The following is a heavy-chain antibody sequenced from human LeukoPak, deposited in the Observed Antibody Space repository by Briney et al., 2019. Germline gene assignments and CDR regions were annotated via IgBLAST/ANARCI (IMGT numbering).Heavy chain of an antibody. Sequence: GGSLRLSCAASGFTFSSYSMNWVRQAPGKGLEWVSSISSSSSYIYYADSVKGRLTNSRDNAKNSLYLQMNSLRAEDTAVYYCARLYCTNGVCYGLSFDYWGQGTLVTVSS. V-gene: IGHV3-21*01. CDR2: ISSSSSYI. D-gene: IGHD2-8*01. CDR3: ARLYCTNGVCYGLSFDY. J-gene: IGHJ4*02. CDR1: GFTFSSYS.